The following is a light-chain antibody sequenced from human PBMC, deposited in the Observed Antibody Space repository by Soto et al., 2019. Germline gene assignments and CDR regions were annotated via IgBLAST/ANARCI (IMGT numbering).Light chain of an antibody. CDR3: MQALQTPIT. V-gene: IGKV2-28*01. Sequence: DIVVTQSPLTLPVTPGETSSISCRSSQSLLHSNGYNYLDWYLQKPGQSPQLLIYLGSNRASGVPDRFSVSGSGTDFTLKISRVEAEDVGIYYCMQALQTPITFGQGTRLEI. CDR1: QSLLHSNGYNY. J-gene: IGKJ5*01. CDR2: LGS.